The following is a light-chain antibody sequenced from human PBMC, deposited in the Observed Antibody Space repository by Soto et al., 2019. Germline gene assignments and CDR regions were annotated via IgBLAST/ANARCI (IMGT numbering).Light chain of an antibody. CDR2: DNS. CDR1: SSNIGNNY. CDR3: GTWDSSLSAVV. J-gene: IGLJ2*01. Sequence: QSVLTQPPSVSAAPGQKVTISCSGSSSNIGNNYVSWYQQLPGTAPKLLIYDNSVRPSGIPDRFSGSKSGTSATLGITGLQTGDEADYYCGTWDSSLSAVVFGGGTKVTVL. V-gene: IGLV1-51*01.